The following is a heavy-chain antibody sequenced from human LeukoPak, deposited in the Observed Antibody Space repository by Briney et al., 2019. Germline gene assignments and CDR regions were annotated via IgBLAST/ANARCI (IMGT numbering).Heavy chain of an antibody. Sequence: ASVTVSCTASGYTFTGYYMHWVRQAPGQGLEWMGWINPNSGGTNYAQKFQGWVTMTRDTSISTAYMELSRLRSDDTAVYYCARASDSYYYYYGMDVWGQGTTVTVSS. V-gene: IGHV1-2*04. CDR1: GYTFTGYY. CDR3: ARASDSYYYYYGMDV. J-gene: IGHJ6*02. CDR2: INPNSGGT.